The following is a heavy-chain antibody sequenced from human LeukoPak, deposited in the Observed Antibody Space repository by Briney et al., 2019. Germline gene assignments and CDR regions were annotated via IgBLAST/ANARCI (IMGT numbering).Heavy chain of an antibody. J-gene: IGHJ4*02. Sequence: SETLSLTCTVSGGSISSSSYYWGWIRQPPGKGLEWIGNIYYSGTTYYNPSLKSRVTISVDTSKNQFSLKLSSVTAADTAVYYCARGRDGYNYFDYWGQGTLVTVSS. D-gene: IGHD5-24*01. V-gene: IGHV4-39*01. CDR2: IYYSGTT. CDR3: ARGRDGYNYFDY. CDR1: GGSISSSSYY.